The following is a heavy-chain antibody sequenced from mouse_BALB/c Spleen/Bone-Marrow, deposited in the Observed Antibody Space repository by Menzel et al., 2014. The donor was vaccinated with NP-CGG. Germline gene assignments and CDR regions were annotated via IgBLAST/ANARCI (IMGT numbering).Heavy chain of an antibody. J-gene: IGHJ2*01. CDR3: ARGGISVDY. Sequence: DVQLQESGAELVKPGASVKLSCTASGFNIKDTYMHWVKQRPEQGLEWIGRIDPANGDTRYDPKFQGKATITADTSSSTAYMQLSSLTSEDSAVYFCARGGISVDYWGQGTTLTVSS. CDR2: IDPANGDT. CDR1: GFNIKDTY. V-gene: IGHV14-3*02.